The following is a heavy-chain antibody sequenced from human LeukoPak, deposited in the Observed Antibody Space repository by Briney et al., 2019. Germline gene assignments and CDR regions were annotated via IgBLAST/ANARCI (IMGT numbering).Heavy chain of an antibody. CDR2: INHSGST. J-gene: IGHJ4*02. Sequence: PSETLSLTCAVYGGTFSGYYWSWIRQPPRKGLEWVGGINHSGSTNYNPSLKSRVTISVDTSKNQFSLKLSSVTAADTAVYYCARSAYDFWSGPIHYFDYWGQGTLVTVSS. V-gene: IGHV4-34*01. CDR1: GGTFSGYY. CDR3: ARSAYDFWSGPIHYFDY. D-gene: IGHD3-3*01.